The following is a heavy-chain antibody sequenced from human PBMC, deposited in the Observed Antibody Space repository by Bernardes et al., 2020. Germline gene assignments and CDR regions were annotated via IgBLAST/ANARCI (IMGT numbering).Heavy chain of an antibody. CDR3: ARGTINDY. J-gene: IGHJ4*02. V-gene: IGHV3-48*01. CDR2: ISASGSTI. D-gene: IGHD2-2*01. Sequence: GGSLRFSCAASAFTFSNYNMNWVRQAPGKGLEWISYISASGSTIYYADSVKGRFTISRDSAKNSLYLQMDSLRADDTAVYYCARGTINDYWGQGTLVTVSS. CDR1: AFTFSNYN.